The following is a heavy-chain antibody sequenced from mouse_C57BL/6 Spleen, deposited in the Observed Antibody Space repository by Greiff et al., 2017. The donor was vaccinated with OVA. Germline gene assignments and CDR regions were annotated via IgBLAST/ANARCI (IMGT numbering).Heavy chain of an antibody. CDR1: GYTFTSYW. CDR2: IYPGNSDT. V-gene: IGHV1-5*01. D-gene: IGHD1-1*01. J-gene: IGHJ1*03. Sequence: EVQLQQSGTVLARPGASVKMSCKTSGYTFTSYWMHWVKQRPGQGLEWIGAIYPGNSDTSYKQKFKGKAKLTAGTSASTAYMELSSLTNEDSTVYYCTISGYYGSSEDWYFDVWGTGTTVTVSS. CDR3: TISGYYGSSEDWYFDV.